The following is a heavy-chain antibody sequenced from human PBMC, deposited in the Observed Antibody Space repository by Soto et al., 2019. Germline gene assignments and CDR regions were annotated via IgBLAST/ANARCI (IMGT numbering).Heavy chain of an antibody. CDR2: IYSGSST. Sequence: EVQLVESGGGLVQPGGSLRLSCAASGLTVSSNYMNWVRQAPGKGLEWVSVIYSGSSTYYADSVKGRFIISRDNSKNTLFLQMNNLRVEDTAVYYCARERGSSSAWFDPWGQGPLVTVSS. J-gene: IGHJ5*02. CDR3: ARERGSSSAWFDP. D-gene: IGHD6-6*01. V-gene: IGHV3-66*01. CDR1: GLTVSSNY.